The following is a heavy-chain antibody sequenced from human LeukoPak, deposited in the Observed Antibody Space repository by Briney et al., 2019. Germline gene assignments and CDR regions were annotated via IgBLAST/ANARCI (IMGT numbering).Heavy chain of an antibody. CDR1: GYSISSGYY. CDR2: IYHSGST. CDR3: AGELGDRYNFYYMDV. Sequence: PSETLSLTCTVSGYSISSGYYWGWIRQPPGKGLGWIGSIYHSGSTYYNPSLKSRVTISVGTSRNHFSLKLSSVTAADTAVYYCAGELGDRYNFYYMDVWGKGTTVTVSS. D-gene: IGHD3-16*01. J-gene: IGHJ6*03. V-gene: IGHV4-38-2*02.